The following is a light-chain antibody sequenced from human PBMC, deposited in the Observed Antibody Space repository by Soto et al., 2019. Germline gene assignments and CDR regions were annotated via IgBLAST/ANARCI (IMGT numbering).Light chain of an antibody. CDR1: QSLVYRDGNTY. CDR3: MQGTHCVWT. Sequence: DVVMTQSPLSLPVTLGQPASISCRSSQSLVYRDGNTYLNWFHQRPGQSPRRLIYKVSNRDSGVPDRFSGSGSGTDCTLKISRVEAEDVWVYYCMQGTHCVWTFGQGANVEIK. J-gene: IGKJ1*01. CDR2: KVS. V-gene: IGKV2-30*01.